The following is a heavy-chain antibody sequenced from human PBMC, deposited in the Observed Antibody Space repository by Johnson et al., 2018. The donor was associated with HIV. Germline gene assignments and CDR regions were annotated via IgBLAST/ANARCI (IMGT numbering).Heavy chain of an antibody. CDR3: ATQGLFYAFDI. V-gene: IGHV3-30*03. CDR2: ISYDGSNK. Sequence: QVQLVESGGGVVQPGRSLRLSCAASGFTFSSFGMHWVRQAPGKGLEWVAVISYDGSNKYYADSVKGRFTISSDNSKNTLYLQMNSLRAEDTAVYYCATQGLFYAFDIWGQGTMVTVSS. CDR1: GFTFSSFG. D-gene: IGHD3-22*01. J-gene: IGHJ3*02.